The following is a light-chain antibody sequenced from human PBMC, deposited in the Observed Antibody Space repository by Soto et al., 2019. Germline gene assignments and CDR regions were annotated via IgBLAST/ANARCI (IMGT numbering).Light chain of an antibody. Sequence: QMTQSPSSLSASVGDRGRITCLASRGVRGDLALYQAMPGKAPQRLIFAASSLESGVPSRFSGSGSGTEFTLTIISLQPDDFAIYYCLQHSTYPLTFGQGTKVDIK. V-gene: IGKV1-17*01. CDR1: RGVRGD. J-gene: IGKJ1*01. CDR3: LQHSTYPLT. CDR2: AAS.